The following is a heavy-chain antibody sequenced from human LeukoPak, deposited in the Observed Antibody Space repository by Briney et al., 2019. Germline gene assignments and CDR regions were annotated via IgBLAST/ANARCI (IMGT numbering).Heavy chain of an antibody. CDR2: ITSGSGRT. CDR3: ARGGGFDF. J-gene: IGHJ4*02. CDR1: GFTFSNYA. D-gene: IGHD4-23*01. V-gene: IGHV3-23*01. Sequence: GGSLRLSCAASGFTFSNYAMNWVRQAPGKGLEWVSLITSGSGRTYYADSVRGRFAISRDNSKNTVYLQMNSLRDEDTAVYYCARGGGFDFWGQGTLVTVSS.